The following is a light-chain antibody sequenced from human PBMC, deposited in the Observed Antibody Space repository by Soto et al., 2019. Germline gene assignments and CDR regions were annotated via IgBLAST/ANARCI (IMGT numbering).Light chain of an antibody. Sequence: DIQMTQSPSSLSASVGDRVTITCQANQDINNFLNWYQQKPGKAPKLLIYDASYLETGVPSRFSGSGSVTDFTFTISSLQPEDFATYFCQQYDSLPYTFGQGTKLEI. J-gene: IGKJ2*01. V-gene: IGKV1-33*01. CDR3: QQYDSLPYT. CDR1: QDINNF. CDR2: DAS.